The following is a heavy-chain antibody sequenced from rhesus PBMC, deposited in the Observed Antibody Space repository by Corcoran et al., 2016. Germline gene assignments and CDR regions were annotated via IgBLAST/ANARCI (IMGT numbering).Heavy chain of an antibody. CDR3: TTKKYSSPDY. J-gene: IGHJ4*01. D-gene: IGHD6-13*01. CDR2: ISNIGKTL. V-gene: IGHV3S4*01. CDR1: GFTFSSYD. Sequence: EVQLVESGGGLVQPGGSLSLSCAASGFTFSSYDLIWVRQALGKGLEWVSFISNIGKTLFYADSGKGRFTISRDNAKNSLSLQMNSLKTEDTAVYYCTTKKYSSPDYWGQGVLVTVSS.